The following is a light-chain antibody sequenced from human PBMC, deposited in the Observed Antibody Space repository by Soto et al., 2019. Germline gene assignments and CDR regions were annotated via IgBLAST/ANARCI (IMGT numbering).Light chain of an antibody. CDR2: EVS. CDR1: SSDVGGYNY. Sequence: QSALTQPPSASGSPGQSVTISCTGTSSDVGGYNYVSWYQHHPGKAPKLMIYEVSKRPSGVPDRFSGSKSANTASLTVSGLKAEDEADYYCSSYAGSNNLVFGGGTKQTVL. CDR3: SSYAGSNNLV. J-gene: IGLJ2*01. V-gene: IGLV2-8*01.